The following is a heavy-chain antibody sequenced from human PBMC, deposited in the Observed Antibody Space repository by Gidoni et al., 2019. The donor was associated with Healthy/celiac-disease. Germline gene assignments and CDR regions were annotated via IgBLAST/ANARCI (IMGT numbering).Heavy chain of an antibody. CDR3: ARHSSGWYYFDY. D-gene: IGHD6-19*01. CDR1: GGSISSSSYY. J-gene: IGHJ4*02. CDR2: IYYSGST. Sequence: QLQLQASGPGLVKPSETLSLTCTVSGGSISSSSYYWGWLRQPPGKGLEWIGSIYYSGSTYYNPSLKSRVTISVDTSKNQFSLKLSSVTAADTAVYYCARHSSGWYYFDYWGQGTLVTVSS. V-gene: IGHV4-39*01.